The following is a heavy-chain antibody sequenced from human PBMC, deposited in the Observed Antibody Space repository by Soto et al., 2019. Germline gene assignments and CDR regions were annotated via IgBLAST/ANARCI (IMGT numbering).Heavy chain of an antibody. V-gene: IGHV3-21*01. CDR1: GFTFSSYS. CDR2: ISSSSSYI. J-gene: IGHJ4*02. Sequence: RLSCAASGFTFSSYSMNWVRQAPGKGLEWVSSISSSSSYIYYADSVKGRFTIPRDNAKNSLYLQMNSLRAEDTAVYYCARKDMVRGVPNFDYWGQGTLVTVSS. CDR3: ARKDMVRGVPNFDY. D-gene: IGHD3-10*01.